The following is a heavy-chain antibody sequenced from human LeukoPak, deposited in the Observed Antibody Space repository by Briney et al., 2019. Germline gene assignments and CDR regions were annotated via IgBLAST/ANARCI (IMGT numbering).Heavy chain of an antibody. CDR3: AREGRQTGGWYFDY. J-gene: IGHJ4*02. Sequence: PGGSLRLSCAASGFTVSSNYMSWVRQAPGKGLEWVSVIYSGGTTYYADSVKGRFTISRDNSKNTLYLQTNSLRAEDTAVYYCAREGRQTGGWYFDYWGQGTLVTVSS. CDR1: GFTVSSNY. D-gene: IGHD6-19*01. CDR2: IYSGGTT. V-gene: IGHV3-66*01.